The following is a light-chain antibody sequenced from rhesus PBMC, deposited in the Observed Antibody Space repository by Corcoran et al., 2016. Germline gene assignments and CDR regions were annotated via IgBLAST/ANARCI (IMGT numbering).Light chain of an antibody. J-gene: IGKJ3*01. CDR1: QGINKE. CDR3: LQEYTTPFT. Sequence: DIQMTQSPSSLSASVGDRVTVTCRASQGINKELRWYQQKPGKAPTLLFYAASSLQTGVSSRFSGSGFGTDFTLTISSLQPEDVATYYCLQEYTTPFTFGPGTKLDIK. V-gene: IGKV1-94*01. CDR2: AAS.